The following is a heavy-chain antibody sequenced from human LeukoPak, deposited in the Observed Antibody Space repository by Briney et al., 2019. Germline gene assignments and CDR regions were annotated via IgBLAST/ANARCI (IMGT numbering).Heavy chain of an antibody. CDR1: GGSISSSSYS. CDR3: ARDQIVVVPAAMFYYYYGMDV. J-gene: IGHJ6*02. CDR2: IYYSGSP. V-gene: IGHV4-39*07. Sequence: PSETLSLTCTVSGGSISSSSYSWGWIRQPPGRGLEWIGSIYYSGSPYYNPSLKSRVTISVDTSKSQFSLKLSSVTAADTAVYYCARDQIVVVPAAMFYYYYGMDVWGQGTTVTVSS. D-gene: IGHD2-2*01.